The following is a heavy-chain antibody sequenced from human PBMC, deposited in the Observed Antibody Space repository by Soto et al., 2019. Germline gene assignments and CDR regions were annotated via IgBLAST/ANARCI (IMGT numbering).Heavy chain of an antibody. J-gene: IGHJ4*02. Sequence: QVQLQESGPGLVKPSETLSLTCTVSGGSISSWYWSWIRQPTGKGLEWIGYIYYSVSTNYNPSLKSSATRSVDTTKNQFSLKLSSVTAADTAVYYCARCYGSAIDYWGQGTLVTVSS. CDR2: IYYSVST. D-gene: IGHD1-26*01. CDR1: GGSISSWY. V-gene: IGHV4-59*08. CDR3: ARCYGSAIDY.